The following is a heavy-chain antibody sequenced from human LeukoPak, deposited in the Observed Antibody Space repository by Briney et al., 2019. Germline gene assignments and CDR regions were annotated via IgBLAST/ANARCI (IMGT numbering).Heavy chain of an antibody. CDR2: IIPIFGTA. Sequence: SVKVSCTASGGTFSSYAISWVRQAPGQGLEWMGGIIPIFGTANYAQKFQGRVTITADESTSTAYMELSSLRSEDTAVYYCARTLDLSGYYGMDVWGQGTTVTVSS. V-gene: IGHV1-69*13. CDR3: ARTLDLSGYYGMDV. D-gene: IGHD1-26*01. CDR1: GGTFSSYA. J-gene: IGHJ6*02.